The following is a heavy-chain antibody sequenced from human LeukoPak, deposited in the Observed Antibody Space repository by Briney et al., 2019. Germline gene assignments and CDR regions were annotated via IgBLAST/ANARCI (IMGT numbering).Heavy chain of an antibody. D-gene: IGHD6-13*01. CDR1: GGSIKSHY. CDR3: ASRPAGSTWYGVFDY. J-gene: IGHJ4*02. Sequence: LETLSLTWSFSGGSIKSHYWSGVRESPGKGRGWVGYVFNGGSTNYNPSLKSRVTMSLDTSRDQFSLRLSSVTTADTAIYYCASRPAGSTWYGVFDYWSQGTLVTVSS. CDR2: VFNGGST. V-gene: IGHV4-59*11.